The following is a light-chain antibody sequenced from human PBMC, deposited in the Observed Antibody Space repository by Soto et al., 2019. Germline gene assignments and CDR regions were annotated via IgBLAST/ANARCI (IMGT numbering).Light chain of an antibody. V-gene: IGLV2-14*01. J-gene: IGLJ2*01. CDR1: SSDVGGYNY. Sequence: QSALTQPASVSGSPGQSITISCTGTSSDVGGYNYVSWYQQHPGKAPKLMIYDVSNRPSGVSNRFSGSKSGNTASLTISGPQGWDEGDYYCSSYTSSSTFVVFGGGTKLTVL. CDR3: SSYTSSSTFVV. CDR2: DVS.